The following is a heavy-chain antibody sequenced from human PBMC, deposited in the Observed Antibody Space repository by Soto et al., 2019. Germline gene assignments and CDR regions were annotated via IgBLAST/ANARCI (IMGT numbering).Heavy chain of an antibody. D-gene: IGHD3-22*01. J-gene: IGHJ6*02. V-gene: IGHV1-69*05. Sequence: SVKVSCKASGGTFSSYAISWVRQAPGQGLEWMGGIIPIFGTANYAQKFQGRVTMTTDTSTRTAYMDIRGLRSDDTAIYYCARGGYYDSSGARNYHYYGMDVWGQGTTVTVSS. CDR1: GGTFSSYA. CDR2: IIPIFGTA. CDR3: ARGGYYDSSGARNYHYYGMDV.